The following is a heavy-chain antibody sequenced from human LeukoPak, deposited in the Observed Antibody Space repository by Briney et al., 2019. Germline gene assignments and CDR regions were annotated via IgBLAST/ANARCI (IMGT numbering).Heavy chain of an antibody. CDR2: IYYSGST. V-gene: IGHV4-59*01. J-gene: IGHJ4*02. Sequence: SETLSLTCTVSGGSISSYYWSWIRQPPGKGLEWIGYIYYSGSTNYNPSLKSRVTFSVDTSKNQFSLKLSSVTAADTAVYYCARQALTVSGSYYFDYWGQGTLVTVSS. CDR1: GGSISSYY. CDR3: ARQALTVSGSYYFDY. D-gene: IGHD1-26*01.